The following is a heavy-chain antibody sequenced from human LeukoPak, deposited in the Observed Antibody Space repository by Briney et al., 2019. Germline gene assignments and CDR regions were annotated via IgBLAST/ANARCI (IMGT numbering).Heavy chain of an antibody. Sequence: GASVKVSCKASGYRLRNHGISWVRQAPGQGLEWMGWIGADSGDTHGDTHYAEKLQGRVTMTTDTSTDTAYMDLRSLTSDDTAVYYCAGGSSPYNWYFDLWGHGTQVTVSS. CDR1: GYRLRNHG. J-gene: IGHJ2*01. V-gene: IGHV1-18*01. CDR3: AGGSSPYNWYFDL. D-gene: IGHD4-11*01. CDR2: IGADSGDTHGDT.